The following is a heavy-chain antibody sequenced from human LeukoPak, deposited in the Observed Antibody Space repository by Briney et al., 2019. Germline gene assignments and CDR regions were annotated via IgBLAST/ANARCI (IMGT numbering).Heavy chain of an antibody. CDR2: IYYISNT. CDR3: ARTQSQSGSYRYYFGY. Sequence: SETLSLTCTVSPVSVGRAGYHLSWIPHPPGGGLESVGYIYYISNTNYNPSLKSRVTMSLNPSGNQFSLKLNSVTAADTAMYYCARTQSQSGSYRYYFGYWGQGTLVTVSS. V-gene: IGHV4-61*08. CDR1: PVSVGRAGYH. J-gene: IGHJ4*02. D-gene: IGHD1-26*01.